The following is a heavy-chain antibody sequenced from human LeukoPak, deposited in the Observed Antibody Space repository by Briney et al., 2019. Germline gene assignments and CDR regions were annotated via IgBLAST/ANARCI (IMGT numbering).Heavy chain of an antibody. CDR2: ISYDGSNK. Sequence: GGSLRLSCAASGFTFSSYGMHWVRQAPGKGLEWVAVISYDGSNKYYADSVKGRFTISRDNPKNTLYLQMDSLRAEDTAVYYCARGDFGVVRPFDFWGQGTLVTVSS. V-gene: IGHV3-30*03. CDR3: ARGDFGVVRPFDF. CDR1: GFTFSSYG. J-gene: IGHJ4*02. D-gene: IGHD3-3*01.